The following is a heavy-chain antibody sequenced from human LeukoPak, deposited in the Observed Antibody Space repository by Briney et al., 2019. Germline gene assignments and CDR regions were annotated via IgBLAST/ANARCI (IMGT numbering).Heavy chain of an antibody. V-gene: IGHV3-23*01. CDR3: AKGVPGCSTTSCYADY. CDR2: SSGSGGST. J-gene: IGHJ4*02. CDR1: GFTFSSHA. D-gene: IGHD2-2*01. Sequence: GGSLRLSCAASGFTFSSHAMSWVRQAPGKGLEWVSASSGSGGSTYYADSVKGRFTISRDNSKNTLYLQMNSLRAEDTAVYYCAKGVPGCSTTSCYADYWGQGTLVTVSS.